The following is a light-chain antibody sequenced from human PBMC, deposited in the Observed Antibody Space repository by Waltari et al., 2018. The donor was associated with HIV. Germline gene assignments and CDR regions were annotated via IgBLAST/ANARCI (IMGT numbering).Light chain of an antibody. CDR1: TPTIGAGYD. CDR3: QSYDSSLSGVI. J-gene: IGLJ2*01. Sequence: QSVLTQPPSVSGAPGQRVTISCTGHTPTIGAGYDVHWYQQIPGTAPKLLIYVNTNRPSGVPDRFSGSTSGTSASLAITGLQADDEADFYCQSYDSSLSGVIFGGGTKLTVL. V-gene: IGLV1-40*01. CDR2: VNT.